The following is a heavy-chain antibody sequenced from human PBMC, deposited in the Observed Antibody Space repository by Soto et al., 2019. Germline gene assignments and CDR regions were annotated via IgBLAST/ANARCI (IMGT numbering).Heavy chain of an antibody. D-gene: IGHD6-13*01. J-gene: IGHJ4*02. CDR1: GFTFSSYS. CDR3: ARSDALNSSGWYIWVVDFDY. Sequence: GGSLRLSCAASGFTFSSYSMNWVRQAPGKGLEWVSSISSSSSYIYYADSVKGRFTISRDNAKNSLYLQMNSLRAEDTAVYYCARSDALNSSGWYIWVVDFDYRGQGPLVTVSS. CDR2: ISSSSSYI. V-gene: IGHV3-21*01.